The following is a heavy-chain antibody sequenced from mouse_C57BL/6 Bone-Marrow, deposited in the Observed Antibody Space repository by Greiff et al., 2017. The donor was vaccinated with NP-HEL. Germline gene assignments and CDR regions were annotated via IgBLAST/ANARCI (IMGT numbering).Heavy chain of an antibody. Sequence: QVQLKQSGAELVMPGASVKLSCKASGYTFTSYWMHWVKQRPGQGLEWIGEIDPSDSYTNYNQKFKGKSTLTVDKSSSTAYMQLSSLTSEDSAVYYCARDGNYVWDYWGQGTSVTVSS. CDR2: IDPSDSYT. V-gene: IGHV1-69*01. CDR3: ARDGNYVWDY. D-gene: IGHD2-1*01. J-gene: IGHJ4*01. CDR1: GYTFTSYW.